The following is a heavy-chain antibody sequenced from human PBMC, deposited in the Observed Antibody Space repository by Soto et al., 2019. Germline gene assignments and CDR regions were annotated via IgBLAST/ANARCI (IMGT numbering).Heavy chain of an antibody. V-gene: IGHV1-3*01. J-gene: IGHJ2*01. CDR3: ARDQGIPYCGGDCYSDWYVDL. CDR1: GYTFTNYA. Sequence: QVQLVQSGAEVKEPGASVKVSCRASGYTFTNYAIHSVRQAPGQRLEWMGWLNPGNGNTKYPQKFQGRVTITRDTSASTSYMFLSSLRSVDTAVYYGARDQGIPYCGGDCYSDWYVDLWGRGTLVTVSS. D-gene: IGHD2-21*01. CDR2: LNPGNGNT.